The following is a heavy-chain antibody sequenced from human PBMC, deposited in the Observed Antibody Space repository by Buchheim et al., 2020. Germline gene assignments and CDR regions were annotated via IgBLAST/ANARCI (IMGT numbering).Heavy chain of an antibody. V-gene: IGHV3-30-3*02. Sequence: QVHLAESGGGVVQPGGSLRLSCAASGFSFITYIMHWVRQAPAKGLEWVAVILPDGTTKSYADSVRGRFTISTDSSKNTLYLRMNSLTTEDTAVYYCVKSTSWYSQNYWGQGTL. J-gene: IGHJ4*02. CDR2: ILPDGTTK. CDR3: VKSTSWYSQNY. CDR1: GFSFITYI. D-gene: IGHD6-13*01.